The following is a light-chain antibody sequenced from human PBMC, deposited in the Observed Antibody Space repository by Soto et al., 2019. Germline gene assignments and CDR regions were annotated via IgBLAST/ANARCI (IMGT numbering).Light chain of an antibody. CDR2: GNS. CDR3: QSYDSSLSGSYV. Sequence: QSVLTQPPSVSGAQGQRVTTSCTGSSSNIGAGYDVHWYQQLPGTAPKLLIYGNSNRPSGVPDRFSGSKSGTSASLAITGLQAEDEADYYCQSYDSSLSGSYVFGTGTKVTVL. CDR1: SSNIGAGYD. J-gene: IGLJ1*01. V-gene: IGLV1-40*01.